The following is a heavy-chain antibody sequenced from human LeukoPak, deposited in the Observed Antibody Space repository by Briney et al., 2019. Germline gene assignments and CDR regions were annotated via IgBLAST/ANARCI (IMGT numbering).Heavy chain of an antibody. D-gene: IGHD6-13*01. V-gene: IGHV3-74*01. CDR1: GFTFSSYW. CDR3: AREALAAAATFDY. J-gene: IGHJ4*02. Sequence: GGSLRLSCAASGFTFSSYWMHWVRQPPGKGLVWVSRINSDESSTTYSDSVKGRFIISRDNAKNTLYLQMNSLRAEDTAVYYVAREALAAAATFDYWGQGTLVTVSS. CDR2: INSDESST.